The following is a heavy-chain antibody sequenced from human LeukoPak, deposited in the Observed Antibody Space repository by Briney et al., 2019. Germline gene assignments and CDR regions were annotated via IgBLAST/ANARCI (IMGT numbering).Heavy chain of an antibody. Sequence: ASVKVSCKASGYTFTGYYMHWVRQAPGQGLEWMGWINPNSGGTNYAQKFQGRVTMTRDTSISTAYTELSRLRSDDTAVYYCSRAAAAPYYFDYWGQGTLVTVSS. CDR1: GYTFTGYY. CDR2: INPNSGGT. J-gene: IGHJ4*02. V-gene: IGHV1-2*02. CDR3: SRAAAAPYYFDY. D-gene: IGHD6-13*01.